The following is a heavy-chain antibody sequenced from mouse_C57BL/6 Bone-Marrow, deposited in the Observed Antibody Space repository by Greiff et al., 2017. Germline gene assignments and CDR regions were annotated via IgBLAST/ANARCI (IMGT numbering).Heavy chain of an antibody. Sequence: VQLQQPGAELVKPGASVKLSCKASGYTFTSYWMHWVKQRPGQGLEWIGMIHPNSGGTNYNEKFKSKATLTVDKSSSTAYMQLSSLTSEDSAVYYYARRGVYDYDSRYFDVWGTGTSVTVSS. V-gene: IGHV1-64*01. CDR2: IHPNSGGT. CDR1: GYTFTSYW. J-gene: IGHJ1*03. D-gene: IGHD1-1*01. CDR3: ARRGVYDYDSRYFDV.